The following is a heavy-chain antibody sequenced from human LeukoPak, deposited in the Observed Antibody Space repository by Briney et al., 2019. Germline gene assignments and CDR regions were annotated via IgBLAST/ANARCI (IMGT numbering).Heavy chain of an antibody. CDR2: ISWDGGST. D-gene: IGHD3-16*01. V-gene: IGHV3-43D*04. Sequence: GGSLRLSCAASGFTFDDYATHWVRQAPGKGLEWVSLISWDGGSTYYADSVKGRFTISRDNSKNSLYLQMNSLRAGDTALYYCAKDFTAEYVWGSYSYGYYGMDVWGKGTTVTVSS. CDR3: AKDFTAEYVWGSYSYGYYGMDV. J-gene: IGHJ6*04. CDR1: GFTFDDYA.